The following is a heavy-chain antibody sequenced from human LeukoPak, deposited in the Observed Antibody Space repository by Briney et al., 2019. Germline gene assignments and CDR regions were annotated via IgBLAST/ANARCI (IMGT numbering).Heavy chain of an antibody. V-gene: IGHV3-21*01. CDR2: ISSSSSYI. J-gene: IGHJ5*02. Sequence: PGGSLRLSCAASGFTFSSYSMNWVRQAPGKGLEWVSSISSSSSYIYYADSVKGRFTISTDTAKNSLYLQMNSLRAEDTAVYYCASDVRYFDWLTFDPWGQGTLVTVSP. D-gene: IGHD3-9*01. CDR1: GFTFSSYS. CDR3: ASDVRYFDWLTFDP.